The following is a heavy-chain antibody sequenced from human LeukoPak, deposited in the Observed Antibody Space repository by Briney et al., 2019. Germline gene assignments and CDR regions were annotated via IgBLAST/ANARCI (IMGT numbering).Heavy chain of an antibody. D-gene: IGHD3-3*01. J-gene: IGHJ5*02. CDR2: IYYSGTT. Sequence: SPSETLSLTCTVSGGSISSDGYYWSWIRQLPGKGLEWTVYIYYSGTTYYNPSLESRVTMSVDTSKNQFSLKLSSVTAADTAVYYCARPKSITIFGVVKSKNWFDPWGQRTLSPSPQ. CDR3: ARPKSITIFGVVKSKNWFDP. V-gene: IGHV4-31*03. CDR1: GGSISSDGYY.